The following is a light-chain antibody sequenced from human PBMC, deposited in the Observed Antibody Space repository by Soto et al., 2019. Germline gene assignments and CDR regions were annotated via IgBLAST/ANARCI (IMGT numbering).Light chain of an antibody. J-gene: IGKJ1*01. V-gene: IGKV3-11*01. CDR2: DAS. Sequence: EIVLTQSPATLSLSPGERATLSCRASQSVSSYLAWYQQKPGQAPRLLIYDASNRATGIPARFSGSGSGTDFTLTISSLEPEDFAAYYCQQRGNWPWTFGQGTKVEIK. CDR3: QQRGNWPWT. CDR1: QSVSSY.